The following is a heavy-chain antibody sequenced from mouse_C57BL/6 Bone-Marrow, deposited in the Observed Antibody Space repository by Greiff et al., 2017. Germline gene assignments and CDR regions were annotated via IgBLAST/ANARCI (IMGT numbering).Heavy chain of an antibody. J-gene: IGHJ4*01. CDR2: INPNYGTT. V-gene: IGHV1-39*01. D-gene: IGHD2-3*01. Sequence: EVQLQQSGPELVKPGASVKISCKASGYSFTDYNMNWVKQSNGQSLEWIGVINPNYGTTSYNQKFKGKATLTVDQSSSTAYMQLNSLTSEDSAVYYSARYEGYCDYAMDYWGQGTSVTVSS. CDR3: ARYEGYCDYAMDY. CDR1: GYSFTDYN.